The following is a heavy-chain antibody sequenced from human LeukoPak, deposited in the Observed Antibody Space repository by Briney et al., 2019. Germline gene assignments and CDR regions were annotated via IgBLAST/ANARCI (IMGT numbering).Heavy chain of an antibody. CDR2: MNPNSGNT. Sequence: ASVKVSCKASGYTFTSYDINWVRQATGQGLECMGWMNPNSGNTGYAQKFQGRVTMTRNTSISTAYMELSSLRSEDTAVYYCARTGNPSIAAPVWGQGTLVTVSS. CDR3: ARTGNPSIAAPV. CDR1: GYTFTSYD. J-gene: IGHJ4*02. D-gene: IGHD6-6*01. V-gene: IGHV1-8*01.